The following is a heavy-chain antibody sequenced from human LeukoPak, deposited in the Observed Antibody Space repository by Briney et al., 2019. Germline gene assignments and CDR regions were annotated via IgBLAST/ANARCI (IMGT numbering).Heavy chain of an antibody. V-gene: IGHV3-7*01. CDR2: INKDGSEI. CDR1: GFTFSNYW. CDR3: ARDKVTY. J-gene: IGHJ4*02. Sequence: GGSLRLSCTASGFTFSNYWMSWVRQAPGKGLEWVAHINKDGSEIYYVDSVKGRFTISRDNAKSSLSLQMNSLRVEDTAVYYCARDKVTYWGQGILVTVSS.